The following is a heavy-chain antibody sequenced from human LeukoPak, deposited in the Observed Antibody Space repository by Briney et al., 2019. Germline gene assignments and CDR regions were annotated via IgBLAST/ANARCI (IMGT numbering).Heavy chain of an antibody. CDR2: INHSGST. V-gene: IGHV4-34*01. CDR3: ARGLRRGYSYGYVNDHKFDP. D-gene: IGHD5-18*01. CDR1: GFTFTTYA. Sequence: GSLRLSCAASGFTFTTYAMSWVRQPPGKGLEWIGEINHSGSTNYNPSLKSRVTISVDTSKNQFSLKLSSVTAADTAVYYCARGLRRGYSYGYVNDHKFDPWGQGTLVTVSS. J-gene: IGHJ5*02.